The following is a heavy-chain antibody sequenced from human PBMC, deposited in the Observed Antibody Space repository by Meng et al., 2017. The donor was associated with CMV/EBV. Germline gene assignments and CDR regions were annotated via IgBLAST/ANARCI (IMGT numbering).Heavy chain of an antibody. Sequence: SETLSLTCTVSGGSISSGVYYWSCIRQHPGKGLEWIGYIYYSGSTYYNPSLKSRVTKSVDTSKNQFSLKVNSVTAADTAVYYCARSLVVVPAVQTYYYYYGMDVWGQGTTVTVSS. J-gene: IGHJ6*02. CDR1: GGSISSGVYY. D-gene: IGHD2-2*01. CDR3: ARSLVVVPAVQTYYYYYGMDV. CDR2: IYYSGST. V-gene: IGHV4-31*03.